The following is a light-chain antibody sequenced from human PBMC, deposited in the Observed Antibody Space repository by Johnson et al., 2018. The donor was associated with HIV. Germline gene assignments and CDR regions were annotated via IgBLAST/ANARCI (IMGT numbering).Light chain of an antibody. CDR3: GTWDRSLSAGVV. CDR2: ENT. CDR1: SSNIGNNY. J-gene: IGLJ1*01. Sequence: QSVLTQPPSVSAAPGQKVTISCSGSSSNIGNNYVSWYQQLPGTAPKLLIYENTKRHSGIPDRFSGSKSGTSATLGITGLQTGDEGDYYCGTWDRSLSAGVVFGPGPTVTVL. V-gene: IGLV1-51*02.